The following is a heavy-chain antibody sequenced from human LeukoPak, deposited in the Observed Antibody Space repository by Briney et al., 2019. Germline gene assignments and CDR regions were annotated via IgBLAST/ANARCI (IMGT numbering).Heavy chain of an antibody. J-gene: IGHJ3*02. CDR3: ARGLRFLEWSVYDAFDI. CDR1: GFTFSSYS. D-gene: IGHD3-3*01. CDR2: ISSSSSYI. Sequence: GGSLRLSCAASGFTFSSYSMNWVRQAPGKGLEWVSSISSSSSYIYYADSVKGRFTISRDNAKNSLYLQMNSPRAEDTAVYYRARGLRFLEWSVYDAFDIWGQGTMVTVSS. V-gene: IGHV3-21*01.